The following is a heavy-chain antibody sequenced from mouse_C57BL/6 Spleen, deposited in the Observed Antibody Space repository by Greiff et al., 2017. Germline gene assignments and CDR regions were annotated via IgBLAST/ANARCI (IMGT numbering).Heavy chain of an antibody. CDR2: ISDGGSYT. CDR1: GFTFSSYA. J-gene: IGHJ2*01. Sequence: EVKLVESGGGLVKPGGSLKLSCAASGFTFSSYAMSGVRQTQEKRLEWVATISDGGSYTCYPDNVKGRFTISRDSAKNILFLQLSHLKSEDTAMYYCARVGSNYNMDYWVHGTTLTVSS. V-gene: IGHV5-4*03. D-gene: IGHD1-1*01. CDR3: ARVGSNYNMDY.